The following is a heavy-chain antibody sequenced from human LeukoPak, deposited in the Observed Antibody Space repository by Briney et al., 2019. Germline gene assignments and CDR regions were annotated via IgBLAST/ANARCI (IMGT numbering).Heavy chain of an antibody. Sequence: ASVKVSCKASGYTFTGYYMHWVRQAPGQGLEWMGWINPNSGGTNYAQKFQGRVTMTRDTSISTAYMELSRLGSDDTAVYYCARVGTDVANPDYWGQGTLVTVSS. CDR2: INPNSGGT. CDR1: GYTFTGYY. CDR3: ARVGTDVANPDY. D-gene: IGHD1-14*01. V-gene: IGHV1-2*02. J-gene: IGHJ4*02.